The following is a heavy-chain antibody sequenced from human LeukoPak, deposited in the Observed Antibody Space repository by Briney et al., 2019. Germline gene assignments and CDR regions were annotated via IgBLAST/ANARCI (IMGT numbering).Heavy chain of an antibody. J-gene: IGHJ4*02. V-gene: IGHV4-34*01. D-gene: IGHD3-22*01. CDR3: ARTGYDSSGYYLLDY. CDR1: GGSFSVYY. Sequence: PSETLSLTCGVYGGSFSVYYWSWIRQPPGKGLEWIGKINHSGSTNYNPSLKSRVTISVDTSKNQFSLKLSSVTAADTAVYYCARTGYDSSGYYLLDYWGQGTLVTVSS. CDR2: INHSGST.